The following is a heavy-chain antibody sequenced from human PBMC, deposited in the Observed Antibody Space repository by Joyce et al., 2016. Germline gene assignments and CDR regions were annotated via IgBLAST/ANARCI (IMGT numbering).Heavy chain of an antibody. Sequence: EVQLLESGGGLVQPGGSLRLSCAGSGYPFSSYSMTWVRQAPGKGLEGVSGIRTSGGGTFYPDSVKGRFTISRDNSKNTLYLQMNSLRAEDTGIYYCARVAILTYGVLDYWGQGTLVSVSS. CDR3: ARVAILTYGVLDY. CDR2: IRTSGGGT. V-gene: IGHV3-23*01. J-gene: IGHJ4*02. D-gene: IGHD3-3*01. CDR1: GYPFSSYS.